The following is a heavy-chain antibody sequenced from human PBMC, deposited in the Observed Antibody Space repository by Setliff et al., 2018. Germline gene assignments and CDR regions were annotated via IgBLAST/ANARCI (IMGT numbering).Heavy chain of an antibody. CDR2: INHSGST. D-gene: IGHD2-2*01. CDR3: ARGIGGYCSSMSCSNESWP. Sequence: TCAVYGGSFSGYYWSWIRQPPGKGLEWIGEINHSGSTNYNPSLKSRVTISVDTSKNQFSLKLSSVTAADTAVYYCARGIGGYCSSMSCSNESWPWGQGTLVTVSS. J-gene: IGHJ5*02. V-gene: IGHV4-34*01. CDR1: GGSFSGYY.